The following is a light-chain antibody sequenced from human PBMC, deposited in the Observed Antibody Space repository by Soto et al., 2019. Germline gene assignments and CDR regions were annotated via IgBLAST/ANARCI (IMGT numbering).Light chain of an antibody. Sequence: DIVMTQSPLSLPVTPGEPASISCRTSQSLLHSNGYNYVDWYLEKPGQSPQRLIYLCSNRASGVPARFSGSGSGTYFPLKMGRVEAEDVGVYYCMQALQTPLTFRGGTEVEIK. J-gene: IGKJ4*01. V-gene: IGKV2-28*01. CDR3: MQALQTPLT. CDR2: LCS. CDR1: QSLLHSNGYNY.